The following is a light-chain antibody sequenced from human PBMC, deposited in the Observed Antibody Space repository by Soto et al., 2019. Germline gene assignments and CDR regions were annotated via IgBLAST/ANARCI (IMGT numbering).Light chain of an antibody. CDR1: QGVDNY. Sequence: EIVLTQSRCTLSLSPGERATLSCRASQGVDNYLAWYQQKPLQAPRLLIYGASSRATGIPDRCSGSGYGTDFTLTISRLEPEDFAVYYCHQYGVSPVTFGQGTTVEIK. CDR3: HQYGVSPVT. CDR2: GAS. V-gene: IGKV3-20*01. J-gene: IGKJ1*01.